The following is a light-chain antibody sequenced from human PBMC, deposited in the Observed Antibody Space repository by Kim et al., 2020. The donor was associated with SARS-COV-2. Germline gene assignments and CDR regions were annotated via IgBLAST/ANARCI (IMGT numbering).Light chain of an antibody. CDR2: RSD. CDR1: SSNIERNY. J-gene: IGLJ3*02. V-gene: IGLV1-47*01. Sequence: GQRVTMSCSGSSSNIERNYVYWYQQVPGTAPKVLIYRSDQRPSGVPDGFSGSKSGTSASLAISGLRSEDEADYYCAAWDDSLSGRVFGGGTKLTVL. CDR3: AAWDDSLSGRV.